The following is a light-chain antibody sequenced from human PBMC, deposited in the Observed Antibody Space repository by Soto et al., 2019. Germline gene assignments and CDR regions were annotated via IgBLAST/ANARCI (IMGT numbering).Light chain of an antibody. J-gene: IGLJ2*01. V-gene: IGLV2-14*01. CDR3: SSYAGSNTLV. CDR2: EVS. CDR1: SSDVGGYNY. Sequence: QSVLTQPASVSGSPGQSITISCTGTSSDVGGYNYVSWYQQHPGKAPKLMIYEVSNRPSGVSNRFSGSKSGNTASLIVSGLQAEDEAYYYCSSYAGSNTLVFGGGTKLTVL.